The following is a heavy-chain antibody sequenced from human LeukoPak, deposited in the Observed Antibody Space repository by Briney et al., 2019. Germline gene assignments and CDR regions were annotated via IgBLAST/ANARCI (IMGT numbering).Heavy chain of an antibody. J-gene: IGHJ4*02. D-gene: IGHD3-22*01. CDR1: GFTFSSYG. CDR2: IWYDGSNK. CDR3: ARDSGDSSGYLIDY. V-gene: IGHV3-33*01. Sequence: GGSLRLSCAASGFTFSSYGMHWVRQAPGKGLEWVAVIWYDGSNKCYADSVKGRFTISRDNSKNTLYLQMNSLRAEDTAVYYCARDSGDSSGYLIDYWGQGTLVTVSS.